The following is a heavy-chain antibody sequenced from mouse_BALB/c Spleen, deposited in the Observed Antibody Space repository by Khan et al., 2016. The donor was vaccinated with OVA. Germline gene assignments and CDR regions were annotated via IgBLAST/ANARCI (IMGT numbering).Heavy chain of an antibody. Sequence: VKLLESGPEVVRPGVSVTISCKGSGYTFTDYALHWVKQSRAKSLEWIGIISTYNVNTYYNQKFQGKATMTVDKSSSTAYMELARLTSEDSAIYYCARGDFLLRLRAMDYWGQGTSVTVSS. D-gene: IGHD1-2*01. CDR1: GYTFTDYA. CDR3: ARGDFLLRLRAMDY. J-gene: IGHJ4*01. CDR2: ISTYNVNT. V-gene: IGHV1S137*01.